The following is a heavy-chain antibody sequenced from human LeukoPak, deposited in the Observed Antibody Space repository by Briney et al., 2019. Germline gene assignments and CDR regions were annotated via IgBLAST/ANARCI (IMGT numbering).Heavy chain of an antibody. CDR1: GGSISSSSYY. Sequence: SETLSLTCTVSGGSISSSSYYWGWIRQPPGKGLEWIGSIYYSGSTYYNPSLKSRVTISVDTSKNQFSLKLSSVTAADTAVYYCARVLIAAAALTGPYNWFDPWGQGTLVTVSS. CDR2: IYYSGST. V-gene: IGHV4-39*07. CDR3: ARVLIAAAALTGPYNWFDP. J-gene: IGHJ5*02. D-gene: IGHD6-13*01.